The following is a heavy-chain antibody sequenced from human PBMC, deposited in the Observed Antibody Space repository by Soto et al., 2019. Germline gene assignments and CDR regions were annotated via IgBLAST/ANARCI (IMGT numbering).Heavy chain of an antibody. D-gene: IGHD5-12*01. CDR1: GYDFNSFC. J-gene: IGHJ6*02. V-gene: IGHV5-51*01. CDR3: ARVLRSGYLAYFYYAMDV. Sequence: GSSPEVTRKAFGYDFNSFCVCWWLRQTRKGLEWMGIIQPVDSDTRYSPSFQGQVTISVDKSIGTAYLQWSSLKASDTAMYYCARVLRSGYLAYFYYAMDVWGQGTTVTVSS. CDR2: IQPVDSDT.